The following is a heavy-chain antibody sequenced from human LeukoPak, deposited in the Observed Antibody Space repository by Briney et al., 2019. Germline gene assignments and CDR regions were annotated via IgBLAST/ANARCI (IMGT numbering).Heavy chain of an antibody. CDR3: ARDQAVAGTTDAFDI. D-gene: IGHD6-19*01. CDR2: ISTNTRNP. J-gene: IGHJ3*02. V-gene: IGHV7-4-1*02. CDR1: GYTFTSYA. Sequence: ASVKVSCKTSGYTFTSYAMNWVRQAPGQGLEWMGWISTNTRNPTYAQGFTGRFVFSLDTSVSTAYLQISSLKAEDTAVYYCARDQAVAGTTDAFDIWGQGTMVTVSS.